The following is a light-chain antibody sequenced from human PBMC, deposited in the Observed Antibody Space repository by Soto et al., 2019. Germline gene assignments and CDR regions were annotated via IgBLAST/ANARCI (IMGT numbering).Light chain of an antibody. J-gene: IGKJ1*01. CDR1: QSVSSY. V-gene: IGKV3-11*01. CDR3: QQRSQWPWT. Sequence: EIVLTQSPATLSLSPGEGATLSCRASQSVSSYLAWYQQKPGQAPRLLIFDASNRATGIPARFSGSGSGTDFTLTISSPEPEDFAVYYCQQRSQWPWTFGQGTKVDI. CDR2: DAS.